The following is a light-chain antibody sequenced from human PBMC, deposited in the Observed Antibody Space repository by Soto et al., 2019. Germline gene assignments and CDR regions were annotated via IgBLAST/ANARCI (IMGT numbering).Light chain of an antibody. CDR2: EVN. J-gene: IGLJ2*01. V-gene: IGLV2-8*01. Sequence: QSALTQPPSASGSAGHSVTIPCTGTGIDDYDYNFVSWYQPPPGKVPKLIIFEVNQRPSGVPDRFSGSKSGTTASLTVSGLQADDEAYYYCSTFAVSPVIFGGGTKLTVL. CDR1: GIDDYDYNF. CDR3: STFAVSPVI.